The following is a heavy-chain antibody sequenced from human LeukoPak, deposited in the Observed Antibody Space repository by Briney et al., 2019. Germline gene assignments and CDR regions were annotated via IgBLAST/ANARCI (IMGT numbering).Heavy chain of an antibody. D-gene: IGHD6-19*01. Sequence: GGSLRLSCAASGFTFNNFGMLCARQAPGKGLEWVAFIGYDGSSKFYADPVKRLITISRDTSTKTLYLQMNSLRAEDTALYYCAKDRTVFGFGWYVIDYWGQGTLVTVSS. J-gene: IGHJ4*02. CDR2: IGYDGSSK. CDR3: AKDRTVFGFGWYVIDY. V-gene: IGHV3-30*02. CDR1: GFTFNNFG.